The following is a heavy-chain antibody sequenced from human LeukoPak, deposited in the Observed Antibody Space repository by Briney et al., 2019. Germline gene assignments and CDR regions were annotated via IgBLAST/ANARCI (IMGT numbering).Heavy chain of an antibody. CDR1: GGTFSSYA. V-gene: IGHV1-69*13. D-gene: IGHD2-15*01. Sequence: SVTVSCKASGGTFSSYAISWVRQAPGQGLEWMGGIIPIFGTANYAQKFQGRVTITADESTSTAYMELSSLRSEDTAVYYCAGRVYCSGGSCYSWFDYWGQGTLVTVSS. CDR2: IIPIFGTA. J-gene: IGHJ4*02. CDR3: AGRVYCSGGSCYSWFDY.